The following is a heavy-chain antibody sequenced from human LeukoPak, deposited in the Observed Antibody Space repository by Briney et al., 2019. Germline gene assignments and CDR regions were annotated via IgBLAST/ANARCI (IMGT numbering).Heavy chain of an antibody. CDR2: IYYSGST. J-gene: IGHJ4*02. CDR1: GGSVSSGSYY. D-gene: IGHD1-26*01. Sequence: SETLSLTCTVSGGSVSSGSYYWSWIRQPPGKGLEWIGYIYYSGSTNHNPSLKSRVTISVDTSKNQFSLKLSSVTAADTAVYYCARGSYYDYWGQGTLVTVSS. CDR3: ARGSYYDY. V-gene: IGHV4-61*01.